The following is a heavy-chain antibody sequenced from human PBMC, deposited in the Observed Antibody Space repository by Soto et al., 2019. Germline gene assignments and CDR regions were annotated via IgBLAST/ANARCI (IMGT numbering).Heavy chain of an antibody. CDR3: ARDPPKHSPLRYFDWLAPFDY. CDR1: GFTFSSYS. V-gene: IGHV3-48*01. D-gene: IGHD3-9*01. Sequence: PGGSLRLSCAASGFTFSSYSMNWVRQAPGKGLEWVSYISSSSSTIYYADSVKGRFTISRDNAKNSLYLQMNSLRAEDTAVYYCARDPPKHSPLRYFDWLAPFDYWGQGVLVTVSS. CDR2: ISSSSSTI. J-gene: IGHJ4*02.